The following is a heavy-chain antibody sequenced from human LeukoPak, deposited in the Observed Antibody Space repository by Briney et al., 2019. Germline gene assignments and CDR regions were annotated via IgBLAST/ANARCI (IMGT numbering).Heavy chain of an antibody. Sequence: SETLSLTCAVYGGSFSGYYWSWIRQPPGKGLEWIGYMYYSGSTYYNPSLKSRVTISVDTSKNQFSLKLSSVSAADTAVYYCVRRMVGAIRPFDYWGQGTLVTVSS. CDR1: GGSFSGYY. D-gene: IGHD1-26*01. J-gene: IGHJ4*02. CDR3: VRRMVGAIRPFDY. V-gene: IGHV4-30-4*08. CDR2: MYYSGST.